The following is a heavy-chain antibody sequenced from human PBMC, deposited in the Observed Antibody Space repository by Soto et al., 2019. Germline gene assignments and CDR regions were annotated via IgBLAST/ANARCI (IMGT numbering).Heavy chain of an antibody. CDR2: ISAHNGNT. Sequence: QVHLVQSGAEVKKPGASVKVSCKGSGYTFTSYGITWVRQAPGQGLEWMGWISAHNGNTDYAQRLQGRVTVTRDTSPITAYMELRRLRSNDTAVYYCARGRYGDYWGQGDLVNVSS. CDR3: ARGRYGDY. V-gene: IGHV1-18*01. J-gene: IGHJ4*02. D-gene: IGHD1-1*01. CDR1: GYTFTSYG.